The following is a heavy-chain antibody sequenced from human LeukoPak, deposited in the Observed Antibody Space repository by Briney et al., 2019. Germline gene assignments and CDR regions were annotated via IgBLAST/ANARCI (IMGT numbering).Heavy chain of an antibody. CDR2: ISPNGAST. J-gene: IGHJ4*02. CDR1: GYTFTNYY. V-gene: IGHV1-46*04. Sequence: ASVKVSCKASGYTFTNYYIHWVRQAPGQGLEWMGVISPNGASTTYAQKLQGRVTVTRDTSTSTVYMELSSLRSEDTAMYYCARDRDSSGWSRFDYWGQGTLVTVSS. D-gene: IGHD6-19*01. CDR3: ARDRDSSGWSRFDY.